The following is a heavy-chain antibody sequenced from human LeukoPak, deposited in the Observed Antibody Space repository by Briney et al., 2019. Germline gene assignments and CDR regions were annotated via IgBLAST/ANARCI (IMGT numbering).Heavy chain of an antibody. J-gene: IGHJ4*02. Sequence: SETLSLTCTVSGGSVSSGSYYWSWIRQPPGKGLEWIGYIYSSGSTNYKPSLKSRVTISKHTSKNQFSLKLTSVTAADTAVYYCARGSSISRSPYYFEYWGQGTLVTVSS. D-gene: IGHD6-13*01. CDR2: IYSSGST. V-gene: IGHV4-61*01. CDR1: GGSVSSGSYY. CDR3: ARGSSISRSPYYFEY.